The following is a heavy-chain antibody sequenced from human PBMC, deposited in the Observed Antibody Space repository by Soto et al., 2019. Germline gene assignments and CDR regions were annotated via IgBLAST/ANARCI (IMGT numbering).Heavy chain of an antibody. V-gene: IGHV4-59*08. D-gene: IGHD3-22*01. CDR3: ARRGSGGYPFDY. CDR2: IYYSGST. CDR1: GGSISGYY. J-gene: IGHJ4*02. Sequence: SETLSLTCTVSGGSISGYYWSWIRQPPGKGLEWIGYIYYSGSTNYNPSLKSRVTISVDTSKNQFSLNLSSVTAADTAVYYCARRGSGGYPFDYWGQGTLVTVSS.